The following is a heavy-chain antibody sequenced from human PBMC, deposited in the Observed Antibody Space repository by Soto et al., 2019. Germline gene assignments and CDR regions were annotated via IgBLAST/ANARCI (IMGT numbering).Heavy chain of an antibody. CDR1: GFTFSSYW. CDR3: ARGGYCRGGSCRNWFDP. CDR2: INSDGSST. J-gene: IGHJ5*02. Sequence: EVQLVESGGGLVQPGGSLRLSCAAPGFTFSSYWMHWVRQAPGKGLVWVSRINSDGSSTSYADSVKGRFTISRDNAKNTLYLQMNRLRAEDTAVYYCARGGYCRGGSCRNWFDPWGQGTLVTVSS. V-gene: IGHV3-74*01. D-gene: IGHD2-15*01.